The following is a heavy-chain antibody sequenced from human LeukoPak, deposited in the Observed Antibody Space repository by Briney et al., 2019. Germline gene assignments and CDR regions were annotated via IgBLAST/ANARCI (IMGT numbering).Heavy chain of an antibody. J-gene: IGHJ4*02. V-gene: IGHV4-34*01. CDR2: INHSGST. Sequence: PSETLSLTCAVYGGSFSGYYWSWIRQPPGKGLEWIGEINHSGSTNYNPSLKSRVTISVDTSKNQFSLKLSSVTAADTAVYYCAGARRDSSGYYFPVYFDYWGQGTLVTVSS. CDR1: GGSFSGYY. CDR3: AGARRDSSGYYFPVYFDY. D-gene: IGHD3-22*01.